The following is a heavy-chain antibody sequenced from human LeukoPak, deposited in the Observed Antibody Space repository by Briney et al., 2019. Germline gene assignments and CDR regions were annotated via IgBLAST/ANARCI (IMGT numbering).Heavy chain of an antibody. CDR2: IVVGSGNT. D-gene: IGHD3-16*02. V-gene: IGHV1-58*01. J-gene: IGHJ5*02. CDR1: GFTFTSSA. CDR3: AAGPYDYVWGSYRSSWFDP. Sequence: SVKVSCKASGFTFTSSAVQWVRQAHGQRLEWIGWIVVGSGNTNYAQKFQERVTITRDMSTSTAYMELSSLRSEDTAVYYCAAGPYDYVWGSYRSSWFDPWGQGTLVTVSS.